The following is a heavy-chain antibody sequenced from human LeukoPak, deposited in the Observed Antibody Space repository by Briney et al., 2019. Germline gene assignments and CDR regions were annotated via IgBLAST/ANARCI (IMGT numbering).Heavy chain of an antibody. D-gene: IGHD1-26*01. Sequence: GGSQSLLCAVSGLTIATYGMRWVRHARGEGREWVSVVGDSAQTTHYADSVKGRFFISRDNSKNTVYPRMSSPRADDTATYYCAKDQTSSYYFLNSGGQGALVTVSP. CDR2: VGDSAQTT. V-gene: IGHV3-23*01. CDR1: GLTIATYG. CDR3: AKDQTSSYYFLNS. J-gene: IGHJ5*01.